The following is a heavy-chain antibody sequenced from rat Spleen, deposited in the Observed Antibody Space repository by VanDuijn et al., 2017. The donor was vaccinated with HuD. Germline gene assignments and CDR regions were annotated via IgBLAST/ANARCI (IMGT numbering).Heavy chain of an antibody. CDR2: ISNDGVNT. V-gene: IGHV5-58*01. D-gene: IGHD1-7*01. CDR3: AVAGYGY. Sequence: EVQLVETGGGLVQPGKSLKLSCVASGFTFSSYWMYWVRQAPGKGLECVSSISNDGVNTNYPDSVKGRFTIPRDNAESIVYLQMNSLKSEGTATYYCAVAGYGYWGQGVMVTVSS. CDR1: GFTFSSYW. J-gene: IGHJ2*01.